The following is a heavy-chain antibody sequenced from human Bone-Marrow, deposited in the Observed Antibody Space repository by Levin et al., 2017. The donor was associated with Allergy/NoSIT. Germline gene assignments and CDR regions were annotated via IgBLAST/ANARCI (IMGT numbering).Heavy chain of an antibody. CDR1: GITFSNYW. CDR3: AIRNLWY. CDR2: MKEDGSET. J-gene: IGHJ4*02. V-gene: IGHV3-7*02. Sequence: GSLRLSCAASGITFSNYWVTWVRQTPGRGLEWLANMKEDGSETNYVDSVRGRFTISRDNAKNSLSLQMNTLRAEDTAIYYCAIRNLWYWGQGTLVTVSS. D-gene: IGHD1-14*01.